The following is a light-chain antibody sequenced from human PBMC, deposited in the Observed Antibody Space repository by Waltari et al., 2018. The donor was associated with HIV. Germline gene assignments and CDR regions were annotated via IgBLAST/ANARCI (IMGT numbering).Light chain of an antibody. V-gene: IGKV1-5*03. CDR1: QSISSW. J-gene: IGKJ1*01. CDR2: KAS. CDR3: QQYNSYSGT. Sequence: DIQMTQSPSTLSTSVGDSVPITCRASQSISSWLAWYQQKPGKAPKLLIYKASSLESGVPSRFSGSGSRTEFTLTISSLQPDDFATYYCQQYNSYSGTFGQGTKVEIK.